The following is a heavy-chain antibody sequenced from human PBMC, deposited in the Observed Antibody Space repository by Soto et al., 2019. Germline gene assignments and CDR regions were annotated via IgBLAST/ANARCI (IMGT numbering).Heavy chain of an antibody. D-gene: IGHD6-13*01. CDR3: ARHDGIAAAGVYYYYGMDV. CDR1: GFTLTSSA. Sequence: SVKVSCKASGFTLTSSAMQWVRQARGQRLEWIGWIVVGSGNTNYAQKFQERVTITRDKSISTAYLQWSSLKASDTAMYYCARHDGIAAAGVYYYYGMDVWGQGTTVTVSS. J-gene: IGHJ6*02. V-gene: IGHV1-58*02. CDR2: IVVGSGNT.